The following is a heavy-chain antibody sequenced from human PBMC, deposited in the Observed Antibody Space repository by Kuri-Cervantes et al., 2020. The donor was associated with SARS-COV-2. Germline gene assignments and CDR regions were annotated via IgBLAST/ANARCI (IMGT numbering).Heavy chain of an antibody. CDR1: GYSISSGYY. D-gene: IGHD2-2*01. CDR2: IYHSGST. Sequence: LSCAVSGYSISSGYYWGWIRQPPGKGLEWIGSIYHSGSTYYNPSLKSRVTISVDTSKNQFSLKLSSVTAADTAVYYCARRFKESSSDQPFDAFDIWGQGTMVTVSS. J-gene: IGHJ3*02. V-gene: IGHV4-38-2*01. CDR3: ARRFKESSSDQPFDAFDI.